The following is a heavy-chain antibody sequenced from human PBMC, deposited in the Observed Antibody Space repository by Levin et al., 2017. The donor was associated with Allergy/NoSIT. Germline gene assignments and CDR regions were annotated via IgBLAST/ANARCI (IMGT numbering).Heavy chain of an antibody. CDR2: IYYSGST. Sequence: SETLSLTCTVSGGSISSSSYYWGWIRQPPGKGLEWIGSIYYSGSTYYNPSLKSRVTISVDTSKNQFSLKLSSVTAADTAVYYCARQYYGDYGWFDPWGQGTLVTVSS. CDR1: GGSISSSSYY. V-gene: IGHV4-39*01. J-gene: IGHJ5*02. D-gene: IGHD4-17*01. CDR3: ARQYYGDYGWFDP.